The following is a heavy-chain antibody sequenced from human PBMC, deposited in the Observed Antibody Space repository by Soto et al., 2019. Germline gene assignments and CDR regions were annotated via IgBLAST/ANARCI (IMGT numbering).Heavy chain of an antibody. D-gene: IGHD2-2*01. CDR1: GGSISSYY. Sequence: SETLSLTCTVSGGSISSYYWSWIRQPPGKGLEWIGYIYYSGSTNYNPSLKSRVTISVDTSKNQFSLKLSSVTAADTAVYYCASGGVVPAASFDYWGQGTLVTVSS. CDR3: ASGGVVPAASFDY. J-gene: IGHJ4*02. V-gene: IGHV4-59*08. CDR2: IYYSGST.